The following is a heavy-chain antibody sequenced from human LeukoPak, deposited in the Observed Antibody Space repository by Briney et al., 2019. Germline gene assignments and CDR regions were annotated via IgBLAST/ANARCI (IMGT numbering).Heavy chain of an antibody. J-gene: IGHJ5*02. V-gene: IGHV3-30*02. CDR1: GFTLSNYG. D-gene: IGHD3-3*01. Sequence: GGSLRLSCTASGFTLSNYGMHWVRQAPGMGLEWVSFIRSGGSDQKYIDSVKGRFTISRDNSKNTVYLQMSSLRAEDTAVYYCAKSGSSDIRSGPWGQGTLVTVSS. CDR3: AKSGSSDIRSGP. CDR2: IRSGGSDQ.